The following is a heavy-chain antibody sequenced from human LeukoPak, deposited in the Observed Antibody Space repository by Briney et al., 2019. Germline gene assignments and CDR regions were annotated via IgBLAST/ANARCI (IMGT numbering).Heavy chain of an antibody. CDR3: AREKSPLGIAAAIDY. J-gene: IGHJ4*02. V-gene: IGHV4-39*02. Sequence: MPSETLSLTCTVSGGSISSSSYYWGWIRQPPGKGLEWIGSIYYSGSTYYNPSLKSRVTISVDTSKKQFSLKLSSVTAADTAVYYCAREKSPLGIAAAIDYWGQGTLVTVSS. D-gene: IGHD6-13*01. CDR1: GGSISSSSYY. CDR2: IYYSGST.